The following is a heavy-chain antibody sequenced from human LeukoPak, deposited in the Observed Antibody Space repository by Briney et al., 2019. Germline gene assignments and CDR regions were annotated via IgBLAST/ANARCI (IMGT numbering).Heavy chain of an antibody. V-gene: IGHV4-31*11. D-gene: IGHD3-16*01. CDR1: GGSISSSDYS. CDR2: IYYSGST. CDR3: ARGSNYDTLGYHFEY. Sequence: SKTLSLTCAVFGGSISSSDYSWTWIRQHPGKGLEWIATIYYSGSTENNPSLKSRATISVDTSKNQVSLKLSSVTAADTAVYYCARGSNYDTLGYHFEYWGQGTLVTVSS. J-gene: IGHJ4*02.